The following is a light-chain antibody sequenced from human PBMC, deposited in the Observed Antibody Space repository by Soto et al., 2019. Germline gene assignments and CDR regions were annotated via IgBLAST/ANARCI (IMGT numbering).Light chain of an antibody. Sequence: EVVLTQSPGTLSLSPGERATLSCRASQIVTSNYLAWYQHKPGQAPRLLIYDASSRATGIPDRFSGSGSATDFTLTISRLEPEDFAVYYCQQYGTSPPLTFGGGTKVDIK. CDR1: QIVTSNY. CDR2: DAS. V-gene: IGKV3-20*01. J-gene: IGKJ4*01. CDR3: QQYGTSPPLT.